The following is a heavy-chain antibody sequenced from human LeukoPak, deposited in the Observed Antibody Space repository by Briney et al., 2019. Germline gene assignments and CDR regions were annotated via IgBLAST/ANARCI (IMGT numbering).Heavy chain of an antibody. CDR1: GFTFDDYA. D-gene: IGHD3-10*01. J-gene: IGHJ6*02. V-gene: IGHV3-9*01. Sequence: GGSLRLSCAASGFTFDDYAMHWVRQAPGKGLEWVSGISRNTGSIGYADSVKGRFTISRDNAKNSLYLQMNSLRGEDTALYYCAKASMVRGANYYYYGMDVWGQGTTVTVSS. CDR2: ISRNTGSI. CDR3: AKASMVRGANYYYYGMDV.